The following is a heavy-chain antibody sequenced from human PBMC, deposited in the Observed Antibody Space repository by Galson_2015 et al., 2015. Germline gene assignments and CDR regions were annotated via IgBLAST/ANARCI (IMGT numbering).Heavy chain of an antibody. V-gene: IGHV1-46*01. CDR3: ARGPGMYYMDV. J-gene: IGHJ6*03. CDR2: INPNGGST. Sequence: SVKVSCKASGYTFSNYYMHWVRQAPGQGLEWMGIINPNGGSTSYAQKFQGRVTMTRDTSTSTAYMDLSSLRSEDTAVYYCARGPGMYYMDVWGKGTTVTVSS. D-gene: IGHD6-13*01. CDR1: GYTFSNYY.